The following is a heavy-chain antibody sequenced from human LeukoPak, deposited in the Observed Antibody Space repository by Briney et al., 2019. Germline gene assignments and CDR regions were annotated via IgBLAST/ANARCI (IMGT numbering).Heavy chain of an antibody. J-gene: IGHJ1*01. Sequence: GGSLRLSCAASGFTFDDYGMSWVRQAPGKGLEWVSGINWSGGRAGHADSVKGRFTISRDNAKNSLFLQMNSLRAEDTALYYCVRDRGGTCMYFQHWGQGTLVTVSS. CDR3: VRDRGGTCMYFQH. V-gene: IGHV3-20*04. CDR2: INWSGGRA. D-gene: IGHD2-15*01. CDR1: GFTFDDYG.